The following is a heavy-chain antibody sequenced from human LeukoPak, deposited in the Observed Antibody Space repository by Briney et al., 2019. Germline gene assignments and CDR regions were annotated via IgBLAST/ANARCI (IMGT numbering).Heavy chain of an antibody. D-gene: IGHD3-22*01. J-gene: IGHJ2*01. CDR1: GGSISSYY. CDR2: IYYSGST. CDR3: ARDVPPHYYDSSGYDL. Sequence: PSETLSLTCAVSGGSISSYYWSWIRQPPGKGLERIGYIYYSGSTNYNPSLKSRVTISVDTSKNQFSLKLSSVTAADTAVYYCARDVPPHYYDSSGYDLWGRGTLVTVSS. V-gene: IGHV4-59*01.